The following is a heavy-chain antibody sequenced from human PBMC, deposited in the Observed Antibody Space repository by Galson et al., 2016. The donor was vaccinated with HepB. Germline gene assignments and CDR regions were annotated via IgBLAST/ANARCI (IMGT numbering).Heavy chain of an antibody. J-gene: IGHJ4*02. CDR3: ARGVTGTPDFDF. CDR1: GGSISSYF. V-gene: IGHV4-59*01. D-gene: IGHD2-21*02. CDR2: IYKTGTT. Sequence: ETLSLTCNVSGGSISSYFWSWIRQPPGKGLEWIGCIYKTGTTNYSPSLNSRVTLSVDTSKNQFSLKLGSVTAADTAIYYCARGVTGTPDFDFWGQGALVTVSS.